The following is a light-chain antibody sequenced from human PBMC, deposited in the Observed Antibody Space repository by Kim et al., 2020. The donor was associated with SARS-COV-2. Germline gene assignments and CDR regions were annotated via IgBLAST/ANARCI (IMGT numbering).Light chain of an antibody. J-gene: IGKJ1*01. CDR2: AAS. CDR3: QKYNSAPWT. Sequence: ASVGDRVTTTCRARQDIANSLAWYQQKPGKVPKVLIYAASTLQSGVPSRFSGSGSGTEFTLTIGSLQTEDVATYYCQKYNSAPWTFGPGTKVDIK. V-gene: IGKV1-27*01. CDR1: QDIANS.